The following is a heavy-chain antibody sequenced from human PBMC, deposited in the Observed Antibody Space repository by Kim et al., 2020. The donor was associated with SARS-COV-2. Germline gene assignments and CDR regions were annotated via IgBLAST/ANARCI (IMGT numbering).Heavy chain of an antibody. CDR1: GFTFSGSA. Sequence: GGSLRLSCAASGFTFSGSAMHWVRQASGKGLEWVGRIRSKANSYATAYAASVKGRFTISRDDSKNTAYLQMNSLKTEDTAVYYCTRLWFGAPRGMDVWGQGTTVTVSS. CDR3: TRLWFGAPRGMDV. CDR2: IRSKANSYAT. D-gene: IGHD3-10*01. V-gene: IGHV3-73*01. J-gene: IGHJ6*02.